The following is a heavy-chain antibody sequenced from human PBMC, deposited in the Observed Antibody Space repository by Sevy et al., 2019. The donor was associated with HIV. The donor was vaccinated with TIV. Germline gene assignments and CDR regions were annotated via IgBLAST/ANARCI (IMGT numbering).Heavy chain of an antibody. V-gene: IGHV3-11*05. D-gene: IGHD2-2*01. CDR2: ISTGSTYT. Sequence: GGSLRLSCVASGFTFSDYYMSWIRQAPGKGLEWVSYISTGSTYTNYADSVKGRFTISRDNAKNSLYLQMNSLTAEDTAVYYCARDHVVVEPLANYGMDVWGQGTTVTVSS. J-gene: IGHJ6*02. CDR3: ARDHVVVEPLANYGMDV. CDR1: GFTFSDYY.